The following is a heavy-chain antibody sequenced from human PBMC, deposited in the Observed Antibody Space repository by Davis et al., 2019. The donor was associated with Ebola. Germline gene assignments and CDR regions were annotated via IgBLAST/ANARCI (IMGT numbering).Heavy chain of an antibody. D-gene: IGHD6-19*01. V-gene: IGHV3-23*01. J-gene: IGHJ4*02. CDR1: GFTFSSYA. Sequence: GESLKISCAASGFTFSSYAMSWVRQAPGKGLEWVSAISGSGGSTYYADSVKGRFTISRDNSKNTLYLQMNSLRAEDTAVYYCAKAPGYSSGPFDYWGQGTLVTVSS. CDR2: ISGSGGST. CDR3: AKAPGYSSGPFDY.